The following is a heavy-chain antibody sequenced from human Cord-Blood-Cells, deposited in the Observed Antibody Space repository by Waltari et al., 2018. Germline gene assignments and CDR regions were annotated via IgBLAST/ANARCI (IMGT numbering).Heavy chain of an antibody. CDR3: ARDLGFVDAFDI. D-gene: IGHD3-3*01. CDR1: GYTFPAYY. Sequence: QVQLVQSGAAVKKPGPSVKVSCKASGYTFPAYYTPWVRQAPGQGLEWMGWINPNSGGTNYAQKFQGRVTMTGDTSISTAYMELSRLRSDDTAVYYCARDLGFVDAFDIWGQGTMVTVSS. CDR2: INPNSGGT. J-gene: IGHJ3*02. V-gene: IGHV1-2*02.